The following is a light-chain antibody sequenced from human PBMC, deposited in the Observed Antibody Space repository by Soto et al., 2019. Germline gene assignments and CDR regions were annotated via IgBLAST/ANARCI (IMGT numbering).Light chain of an antibody. J-gene: IGLJ2*01. CDR2: DVS. CDR3: CSYAGSYTHVVL. V-gene: IGLV2-11*01. CDR1: SSDVGGYNF. Sequence: QSALTQPRSVSGSPGQSVTISCTGTSSDVGGYNFVSWYQQYPGKAPKLMIYDVSTRPSGVPDRFSGSKSGNTASLTISGLQAEDEADYYCCSYAGSYTHVVLFGGGTKVTVL.